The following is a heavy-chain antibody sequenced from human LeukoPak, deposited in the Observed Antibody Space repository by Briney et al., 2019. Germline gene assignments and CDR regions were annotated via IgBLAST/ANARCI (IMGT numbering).Heavy chain of an antibody. Sequence: NPSETLSLTCTLSGGSISIYRWSWIRQPAGKGLEWMGRIDTSGNTNYNPSLNGRVTMSVDTSKTQFYLNLRSVTAADTAIYYCARGIVRGVSAPDIWGQGTMVTVSS. CDR2: IDTSGNT. CDR1: GGSISIYR. V-gene: IGHV4-4*07. J-gene: IGHJ3*02. CDR3: ARGIVRGVSAPDI. D-gene: IGHD3-10*01.